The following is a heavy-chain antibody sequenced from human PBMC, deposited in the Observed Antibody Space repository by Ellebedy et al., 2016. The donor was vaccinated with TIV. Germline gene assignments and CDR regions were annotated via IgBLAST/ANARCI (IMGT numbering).Heavy chain of an antibody. CDR2: IKQDGSEK. Sequence: GESLKISCEASGFTFLRNWIRWFRLAPGKGLEWVANIKQDGSEKYYVDSVKGRFTVSRDNPTNSLYLQMNSLTVEDTAVYYCASSHAGWGQGTLVTVSS. CDR3: ASSHAG. J-gene: IGHJ4*02. V-gene: IGHV3-7*01. CDR1: GFTFLRNW.